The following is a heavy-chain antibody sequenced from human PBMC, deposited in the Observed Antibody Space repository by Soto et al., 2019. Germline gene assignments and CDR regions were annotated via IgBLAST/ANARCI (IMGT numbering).Heavy chain of an antibody. D-gene: IGHD3-10*01. CDR1: GGSIRSPNFS. CDR2: IYYNGTT. V-gene: IGHV4-31*03. J-gene: IGHJ4*02. Sequence: SETLSLTCTVIGGSIRSPNFSWSWIRQHPGKGPEWIGNIYYNGTTTYSPSLESRLTISLDPSKNQFSLTLKSVTAADTAVYYCTIDAPLWFGELSLWGQGTLVTVFS. CDR3: TIDAPLWFGELSL.